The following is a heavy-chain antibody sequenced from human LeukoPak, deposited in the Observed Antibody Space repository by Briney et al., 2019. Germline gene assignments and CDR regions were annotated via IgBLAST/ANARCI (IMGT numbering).Heavy chain of an antibody. D-gene: IGHD3-22*01. CDR1: GGSISSSSYY. J-gene: IGHJ4*02. V-gene: IGHV4-39*01. CDR3: ARPPHYYDNSGYYDAY. CDR2: IYYSGRT. Sequence: PSETLSLTCTVSGGSISSSSYYWGWVRQPPGKGLEWIGSIYYSGRTNYNPSLKSRVTVSVDTSKNQLSLKLTSVTPADTAVYYCARPPHYYDNSGYYDAYWGQGTLVTVSS.